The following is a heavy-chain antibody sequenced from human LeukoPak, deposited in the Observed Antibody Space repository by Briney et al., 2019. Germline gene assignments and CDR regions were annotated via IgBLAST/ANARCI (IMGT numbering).Heavy chain of an antibody. D-gene: IGHD2-2*01. V-gene: IGHV3-21*01. CDR1: GFTFSSYS. J-gene: IGHJ5*02. CDR3: ATTLVPAATGSWFDP. Sequence: TGGSLRLSCAASGFTFSSYSMNWVRQAPGXGLEWVSSISSSSSYIYYADSVKGRFTISRDNAKNSLYLQMNSLRAEDTAVYYCATTLVPAATGSWFDPWGQGTLVTVSS. CDR2: ISSSSSYI.